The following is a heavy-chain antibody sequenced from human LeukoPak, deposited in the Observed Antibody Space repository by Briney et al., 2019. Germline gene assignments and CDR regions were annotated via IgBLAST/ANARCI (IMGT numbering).Heavy chain of an antibody. V-gene: IGHV3-23*01. D-gene: IGHD4-11*01. CDR3: ARGLVPGFLDY. CDR1: GFTFSSYA. J-gene: IGHJ4*02. CDR2: ISGSGHST. Sequence: PGGSLRLSCAASGFTFSSYAMSWVRQAPGKGLEWVSAISGSGHSTYYTDSVKGRFTISRDNAKNTLYLQMNSLRAEDTAVYYCARGLVPGFLDYWGQGTPVTVSS.